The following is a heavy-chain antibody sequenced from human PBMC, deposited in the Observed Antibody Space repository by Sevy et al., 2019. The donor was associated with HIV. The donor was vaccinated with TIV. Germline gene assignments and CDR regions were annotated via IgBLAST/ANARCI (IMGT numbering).Heavy chain of an antibody. CDR2: IKQDGCEK. CDR1: GFTFSSYW. D-gene: IGHD4-17*01. J-gene: IGHJ4*02. CDR3: ARDQGYGDYLFDY. Sequence: GGSLRLSCAASGFTFSSYWMSWVRQAPGKGLEWVANIKQDGCEKYYVDSVKGRFTISRDNAKNSLYLQMNSLRAEDTAVYYCARDQGYGDYLFDYWGQGTLVTVSS. V-gene: IGHV3-7*01.